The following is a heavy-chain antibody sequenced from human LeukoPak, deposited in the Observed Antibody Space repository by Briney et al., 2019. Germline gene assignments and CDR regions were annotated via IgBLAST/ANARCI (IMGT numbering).Heavy chain of an antibody. CDR2: ISGSGDNT. V-gene: IGHV3-23*01. D-gene: IGHD3-22*01. Sequence: GGSLRLSCAASGFTFSSYAMSWVRQAPGKGLEWVSGISGSGDNTYYADSVKGRFTISRDNSKNTLYVQVNSLGTEDTAAYYCAKGSYYDSSGSFYFDYWGQGTRVTVSS. J-gene: IGHJ4*02. CDR3: AKGSYYDSSGSFYFDY. CDR1: GFTFSSYA.